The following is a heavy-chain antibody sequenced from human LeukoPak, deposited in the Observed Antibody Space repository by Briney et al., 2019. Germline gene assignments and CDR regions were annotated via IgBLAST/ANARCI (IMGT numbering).Heavy chain of an antibody. V-gene: IGHV4-59*01. J-gene: IGHJ6*03. CDR2: IYYSGST. D-gene: IGHD3-10*01. Sequence: SETLSLTCTVSGGSISSYYWSWIRQPPGKGLEWIGYIYYSGSTNYNPSLKSRVTISVDTSKNQFSLKLSSVTAADTAVYYCARHAYYYGSGSYYFRYYYYMDVWGKGTTVTISS. CDR1: GGSISSYY. CDR3: ARHAYYYGSGSYYFRYYYYMDV.